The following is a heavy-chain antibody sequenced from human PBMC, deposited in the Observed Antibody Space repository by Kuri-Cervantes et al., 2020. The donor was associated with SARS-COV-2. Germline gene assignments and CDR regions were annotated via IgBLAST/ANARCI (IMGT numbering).Heavy chain of an antibody. Sequence: GESLKISCAGSGFTFSSYEMNWVRQAPGKGLEWVSYISNRDSTIYYADSVKGRFTISRDNAKNLLYLQMNSLRAEDTAIYYCAREGTGTTDYYGMDVWGQGTTVTVSS. CDR2: ISNRDSTI. D-gene: IGHD1-7*01. CDR3: AREGTGTTDYYGMDV. CDR1: GFTFSSYE. J-gene: IGHJ6*02. V-gene: IGHV3-48*03.